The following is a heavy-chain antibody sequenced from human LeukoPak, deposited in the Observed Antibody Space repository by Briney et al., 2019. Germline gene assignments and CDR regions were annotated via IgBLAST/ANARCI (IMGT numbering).Heavy chain of an antibody. CDR3: ARETLWFGESRNWFDP. J-gene: IGHJ5*02. CDR2: TYYRSKWYN. V-gene: IGHV6-1*01. CDR1: GDSVSSNSAA. D-gene: IGHD3-10*01. Sequence: QTLSLTCAISGDSVSSNSAAWNWIRQSPSRGLEWLGRTYYRSKWYNDYAVSVKSRITINPDTSKNQFSLQLNSVTPEDTAVYYCARETLWFGESRNWFDPWGQGTLVTVSS.